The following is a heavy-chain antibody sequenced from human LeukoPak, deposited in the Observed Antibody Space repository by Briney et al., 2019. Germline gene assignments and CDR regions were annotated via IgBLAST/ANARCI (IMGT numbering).Heavy chain of an antibody. CDR2: IYYSGST. Sequence: SQTLSLTCTVSGGSISSYYWSWIRQPPGKGLGWIGYIYYSGSTNYNPSPKSRVSISVDTSKNQFSLKLSSVTAADTAVYYCARRTGSAWDNYGDYVGPFDYWGQGTLVTVSS. CDR1: GGSISSYY. D-gene: IGHD4-17*01. J-gene: IGHJ4*02. V-gene: IGHV4-59*08. CDR3: ARRTGSAWDNYGDYVGPFDY.